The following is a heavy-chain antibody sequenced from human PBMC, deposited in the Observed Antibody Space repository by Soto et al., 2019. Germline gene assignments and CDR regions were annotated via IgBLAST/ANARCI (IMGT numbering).Heavy chain of an antibody. J-gene: IGHJ6*02. Sequence: PGGSLRLSCAASGFTVSSNYMSWVRQAPGKGLEWVSVIYSGGSTYYADSVKGRFTISRDNSKNTLYLQMNSPRAEDTAVYYCAREKAHSIAARHFGYYGMDVWGQGTTVTVSS. V-gene: IGHV3-53*01. CDR2: IYSGGST. D-gene: IGHD6-6*01. CDR3: AREKAHSIAARHFGYYGMDV. CDR1: GFTVSSNY.